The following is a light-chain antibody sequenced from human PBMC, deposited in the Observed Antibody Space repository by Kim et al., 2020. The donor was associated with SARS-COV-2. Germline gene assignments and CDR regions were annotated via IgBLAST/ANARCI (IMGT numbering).Light chain of an antibody. J-gene: IGLJ3*02. CDR3: QTWGIGKWV. CDR2: ISCDGSH. Sequence: APVTLTCTLTRGHRNCAIAWHQQHPAKGPRYLMTISCDGSHSKGDGIPDPFSGSSSGAEPYLTISGLQSEDEADYYCQTWGIGKWVFGGGTQLTVL. CDR1: RGHRNCA. V-gene: IGLV4-69*01.